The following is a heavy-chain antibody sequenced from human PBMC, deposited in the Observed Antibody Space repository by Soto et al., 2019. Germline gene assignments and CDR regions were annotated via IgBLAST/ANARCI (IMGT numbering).Heavy chain of an antibody. V-gene: IGHV3-23*01. CDR2: ISGSGGST. CDR1: GFTFSSYA. D-gene: IGHD6-13*01. CDR3: AKVVAAADTGYWFDP. Sequence: EVQLLESGGGLVQPGGYLRLSCAASGFTFSSYAMSWVRQAPGKGLEWVSAISGSGGSTYYADSVKGRFTISRDNSKNTLYLQMNSLRAEVTAGYYCAKVVAAADTGYWFDPWGQGTLVTVSS. J-gene: IGHJ5*02.